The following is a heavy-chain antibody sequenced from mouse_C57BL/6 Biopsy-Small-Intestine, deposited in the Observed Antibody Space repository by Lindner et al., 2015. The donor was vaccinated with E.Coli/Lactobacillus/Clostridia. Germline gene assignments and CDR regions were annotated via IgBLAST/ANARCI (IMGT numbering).Heavy chain of an antibody. V-gene: IGHV1-82*01. Sequence: VQLQESGPELVKPGASVKISCKASGYAFSSSWMNWVKQRPGKGLEWIGRIYPGDGDTNYNGKFKGKATLTADKSSSTAYMQLSSLTSEDSAVYFCARGNDYDEGLYFDYWGQGTTLTVSS. J-gene: IGHJ2*01. D-gene: IGHD2-4*01. CDR1: GYAFSSSW. CDR3: ARGNDYDEGLYFDY. CDR2: IYPGDGDT.